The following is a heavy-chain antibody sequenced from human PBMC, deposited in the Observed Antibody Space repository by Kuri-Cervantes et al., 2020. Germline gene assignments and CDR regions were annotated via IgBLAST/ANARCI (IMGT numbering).Heavy chain of an antibody. J-gene: IGHJ6*02. CDR2: IYSGGST. V-gene: IGHV3-66*01. D-gene: IGHD1-1*01. CDR3: ARDRWNDLYYYGMDV. Sequence: LSLTCAASGFTVSSNYMSWVRQAPGKGLEWVSVIYSGGSTYYADSVKGRFTISRDNAKNSLYLQMNSLRDEDTAVYYCARDRWNDLYYYGMDVWGQGTTVTVSS. CDR1: GFTVSSNY.